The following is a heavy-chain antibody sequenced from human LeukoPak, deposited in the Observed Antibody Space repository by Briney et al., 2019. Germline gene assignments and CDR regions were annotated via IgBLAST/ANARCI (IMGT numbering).Heavy chain of an antibody. J-gene: IGHJ4*02. D-gene: IGHD6-6*01. CDR1: GGTFSSYA. V-gene: IGHV1-69*01. Sequence: GASVKVSCKASGGTFSSYAISWVRQAPGQGLEWMGGIIPIFGTANYAQKFQGRVTITADESTSTAYMELSSLRSEDTAVYYCARDLVEYSSSSYFDYWGQGTLVTVSS. CDR2: IIPIFGTA. CDR3: ARDLVEYSSSSYFDY.